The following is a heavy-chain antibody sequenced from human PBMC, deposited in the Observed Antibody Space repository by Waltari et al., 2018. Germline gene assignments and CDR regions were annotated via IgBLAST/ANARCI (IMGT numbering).Heavy chain of an antibody. CDR1: GYTFTGYY. CDR2: INPNSGGT. J-gene: IGHJ4*02. D-gene: IGHD6-13*01. V-gene: IGHV1-2*02. Sequence: QVQLVQSGAEVRKPGASVKVSCKASGYTFTGYYMHWVRQAPGQGLEWMGWINPNSGGTNYAQKFQGRVTTTRDTSSSTAYMELSRLRSDDTAVYYCARPIAAAGMECLYWGQGTLVTVSS. CDR3: ARPIAAAGMECLY.